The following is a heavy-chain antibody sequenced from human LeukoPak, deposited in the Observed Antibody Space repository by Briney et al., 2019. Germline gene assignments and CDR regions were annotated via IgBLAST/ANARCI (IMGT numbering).Heavy chain of an antibody. CDR2: ISSSSSTI. CDR3: ARWGVRGEYYFDY. CDR1: GLTFSSYS. J-gene: IGHJ4*02. Sequence: PGGSLRLSCAASGLTFSSYSMNWVRQAPGKGLEWVSYISSSSSTIYYADSVKGRFTISRDNAKNSLYLQMNSLRAEDTAVYYCARWGVRGEYYFDYWGQGTLVTVSS. D-gene: IGHD3-10*01. V-gene: IGHV3-48*01.